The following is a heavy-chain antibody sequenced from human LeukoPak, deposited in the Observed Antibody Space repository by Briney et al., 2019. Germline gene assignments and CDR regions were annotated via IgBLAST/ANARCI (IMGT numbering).Heavy chain of an antibody. CDR1: GFIFGDYG. J-gene: IGHJ3*01. CDR3: ARASYYYDTSGLGAFDV. CDR2: INWNSDRI. V-gene: IGHV3-9*01. D-gene: IGHD3-22*01. Sequence: GGSLRLSCAASGFIFGDYGMYWVRQAPGKGLEWVSGINWNSDRIGYADSVKGRFTISRDNAKNSLYMQMNSVRAEDTALYYCARASYYYDTSGLGAFDVWGQGPTVIVSS.